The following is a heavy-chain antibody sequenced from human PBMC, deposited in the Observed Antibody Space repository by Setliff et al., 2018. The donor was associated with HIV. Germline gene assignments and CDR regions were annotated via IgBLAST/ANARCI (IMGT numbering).Heavy chain of an antibody. J-gene: IGHJ3*02. D-gene: IGHD4-17*01. Sequence: GGSLRLSCAASGFTFSSYAMSWVRQAPGRGLEWVSAISGSGGSTYYADSVKGRFTISRDNSKNTLYLQMNSLRAEDTAAYYCASPNSPYGASYAFDIWGQGTLVTVS. CDR3: ASPNSPYGASYAFDI. CDR2: ISGSGGST. CDR1: GFTFSSYA. V-gene: IGHV3-23*01.